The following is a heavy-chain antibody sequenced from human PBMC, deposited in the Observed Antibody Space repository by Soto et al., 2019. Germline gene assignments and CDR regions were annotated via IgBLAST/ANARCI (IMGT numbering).Heavy chain of an antibody. CDR3: ARHPTALVTGGFDY. V-gene: IGHV4-39*01. CDR2: VSYSGST. Sequence: PSETLSLTCTVSGGSISSTTYYWGWIRQPPGKGLEWIGSVSYSGSTYYSPSLKSRVTISGDTAKNQFSVKLSSVTAADTSVYYCARHPTALVTGGFDYLGQGALVTDS. CDR1: GGSISSTTYY. D-gene: IGHD5-18*01. J-gene: IGHJ4*02.